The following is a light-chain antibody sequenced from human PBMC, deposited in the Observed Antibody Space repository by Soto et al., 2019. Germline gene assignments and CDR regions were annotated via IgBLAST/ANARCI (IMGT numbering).Light chain of an antibody. CDR2: AAS. Sequence: DIQLTQSPSFLSASVGDRVTITCRASRGISSYLAWFQQIPGKPPKLVIYAASTLQPGVPSRFSGGGSGTEFTLTISSLPPEDFATYYCQQLDSYPCTFGQGTKLEIK. J-gene: IGKJ2*02. CDR1: RGISSY. V-gene: IGKV1-9*01. CDR3: QQLDSYPCT.